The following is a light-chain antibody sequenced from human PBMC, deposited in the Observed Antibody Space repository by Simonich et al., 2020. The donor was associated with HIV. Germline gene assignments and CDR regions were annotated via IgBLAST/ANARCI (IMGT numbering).Light chain of an antibody. J-gene: IGKJ2*01. CDR1: QSVSSN. Sequence: EIVMMQSPATLSVSPGERATLSCRASQSVSSNLVWYQQKLGQAPRLLIYGASTRATGIPARFSGSGSGTEFTLTISRLEPEDFAVYYCQQYGSSPYTFGQGTKLEIK. CDR2: GAS. CDR3: QQYGSSPYT. V-gene: IGKV3D-15*02.